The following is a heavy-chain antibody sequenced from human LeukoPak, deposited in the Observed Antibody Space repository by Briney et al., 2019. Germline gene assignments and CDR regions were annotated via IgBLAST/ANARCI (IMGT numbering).Heavy chain of an antibody. D-gene: IGHD6-13*01. V-gene: IGHV1-2*02. Sequence: ASVKVSCKASGYTFTGYYMHWVRQAPGQGLEWMGWINPNSGGTNYAQKFQGRVTMTRDTSISTAYMELSRLRSDDTAVYYCASALDSSSWYRFSAWGQGTLVTVSS. CDR1: GYTFTGYY. CDR3: ASALDSSSWYRFSA. J-gene: IGHJ4*02. CDR2: INPNSGGT.